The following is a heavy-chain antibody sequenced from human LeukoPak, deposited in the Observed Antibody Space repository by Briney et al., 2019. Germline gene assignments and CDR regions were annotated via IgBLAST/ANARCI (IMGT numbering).Heavy chain of an antibody. CDR2: ISGSGGST. J-gene: IGHJ4*02. CDR3: AKDQGLGGGSVWGY. D-gene: IGHD2-15*01. Sequence: GGSLRLSCAASRFTFSRYTMNWVRQAPGKGLEWVSAISGSGGSTYYADSVKGRFTISRDNSKNTLYLQMNSLRVEDTAVYYCAKDQGLGGGSVWGYWGQGNLVTVSS. V-gene: IGHV3-23*01. CDR1: RFTFSRYT.